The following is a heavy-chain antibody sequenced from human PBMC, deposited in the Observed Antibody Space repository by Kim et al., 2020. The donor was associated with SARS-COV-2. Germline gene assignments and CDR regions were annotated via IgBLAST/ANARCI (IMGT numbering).Heavy chain of an antibody. Sequence: SETLSLTCTVSGGSISSSSYYWGWIRQPPGKGLEWIGSIYYSGSTYYNPSLKSRVTISVDTSKNQFSLKLSSVTAADTAVYYCARVGRRYAPGGYFDYWGQGTLVTVSS. CDR3: ARVGRRYAPGGYFDY. J-gene: IGHJ4*02. V-gene: IGHV4-39*07. D-gene: IGHD2-2*01. CDR1: GGSISSSSYY. CDR2: IYYSGST.